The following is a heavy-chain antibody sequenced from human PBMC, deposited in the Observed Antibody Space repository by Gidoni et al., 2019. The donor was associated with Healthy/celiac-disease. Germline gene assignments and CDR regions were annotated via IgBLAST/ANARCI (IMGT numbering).Heavy chain of an antibody. V-gene: IGHV3-21*01. J-gene: IGHJ4*02. CDR3: ARVRATVTGY. CDR2: ISSSSSYI. Sequence: EVQLVESGGGLVKPGGSVRLSCAASGFTFSSYSMNWVRQAPGKGLEWVSSISSSSSYIYYADSVKGRFTISRDNAKNSLYLQMNSLRAEDTAVYYCARVRATVTGYWGQGTLVTVSS. D-gene: IGHD4-17*01. CDR1: GFTFSSYS.